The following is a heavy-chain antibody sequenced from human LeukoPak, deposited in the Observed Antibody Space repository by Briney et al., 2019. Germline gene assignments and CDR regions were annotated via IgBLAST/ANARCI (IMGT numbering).Heavy chain of an antibody. V-gene: IGHV1-2*02. CDR1: GYTFTGYY. Sequence: ASVKVSCKASGYTFTGYYMHWVRQAPGQGLEWMGWINPNSGGTNYAQKFQGRVTMTRDTSISTAYMELSGLRSDDTAVYYCARTDLVVVPAAAANWFDPWGQGTLVTVSS. D-gene: IGHD2-2*01. CDR3: ARTDLVVVPAAAANWFDP. J-gene: IGHJ5*02. CDR2: INPNSGGT.